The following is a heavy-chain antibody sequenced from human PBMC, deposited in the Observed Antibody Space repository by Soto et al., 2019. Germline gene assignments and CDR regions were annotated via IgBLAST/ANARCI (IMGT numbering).Heavy chain of an antibody. CDR1: GFTFSSYW. V-gene: IGHV3-7*01. Sequence: AGGSLRLSCAASGFTFSSYWMSWGRQAPGKGLEWVANIKQDGSEKYYVDSVKGRFTISRDNAKNSLYLQMNSLRAEDTAVYYCAREWYSDWDRTIPFFDSWGQGTLVTVSS. J-gene: IGHJ4*02. D-gene: IGHD3-9*01. CDR3: AREWYSDWDRTIPFFDS. CDR2: IKQDGSEK.